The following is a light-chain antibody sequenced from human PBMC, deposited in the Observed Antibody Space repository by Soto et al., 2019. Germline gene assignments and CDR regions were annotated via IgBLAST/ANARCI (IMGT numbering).Light chain of an antibody. CDR2: GAS. Sequence: EIEMTQSPATLSLAPGERVTLSCRASESVSTNLAWYQQKACQAPRLLIYGASTRATGLPARFSGSGSGTEFTITISGLKSEDFAGDYCQQYSLWRTFGQGTKV. CDR1: ESVSTN. J-gene: IGKJ1*01. V-gene: IGKV3-15*01. CDR3: QQYSLWRT.